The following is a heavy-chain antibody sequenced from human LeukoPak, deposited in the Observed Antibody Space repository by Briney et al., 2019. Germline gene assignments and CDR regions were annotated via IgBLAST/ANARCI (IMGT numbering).Heavy chain of an antibody. J-gene: IGHJ3*02. CDR3: AKPLITGTNDAFDI. D-gene: IGHD1-7*01. V-gene: IGHV3-23*01. CDR1: GFTTHYW. Sequence: GGSLRLSCTASGFTTHYWLNWGRQSPGKGLEWVSAISGSGGSTYYADSVKGRFTISRDNSKNTLYLQMNSLRAEDTAVYYCAKPLITGTNDAFDIWGQGTMVTVSS. CDR2: ISGSGGST.